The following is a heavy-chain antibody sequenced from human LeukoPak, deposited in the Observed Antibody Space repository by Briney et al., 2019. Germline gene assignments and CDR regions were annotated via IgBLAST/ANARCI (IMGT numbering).Heavy chain of an antibody. CDR3: AKGRYFDWLLSGDAFDI. J-gene: IGHJ3*02. V-gene: IGHV3-23*01. Sequence: GGSLRLSCAASGFTFSSYAMSWVRQAPGKGLEWVSAISGSGGSTYYADSVKGRFTISRDNSKNTLYLQMNSLRAEDTAVYYCAKGRYFDWLLSGDAFDIWGQGTMVTVSS. D-gene: IGHD3-9*01. CDR1: GFTFSSYA. CDR2: ISGSGGST.